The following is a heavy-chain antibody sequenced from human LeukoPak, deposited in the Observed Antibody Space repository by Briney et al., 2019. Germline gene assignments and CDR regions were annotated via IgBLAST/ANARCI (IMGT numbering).Heavy chain of an antibody. Sequence: ASVKVSCKASGYTFTGHYMHWVRQAPGQGLGWMGWINPNSGGTNYAQKFQGRVTMTWDTSISTAYMELSRLRSEDTAVYYCARDNSVEDTAWWFDPWGQGTLVTVSS. D-gene: IGHD4-23*01. CDR3: ARDNSVEDTAWWFDP. V-gene: IGHV1-2*02. J-gene: IGHJ5*02. CDR1: GYTFTGHY. CDR2: INPNSGGT.